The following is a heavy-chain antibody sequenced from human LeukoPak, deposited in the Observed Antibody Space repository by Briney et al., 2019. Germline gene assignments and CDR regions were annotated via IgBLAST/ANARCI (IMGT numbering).Heavy chain of an antibody. V-gene: IGHV3-7*01. D-gene: IGHD6-13*01. J-gene: IGHJ4*02. Sequence: GGSLRLSCAASGFTFSTYWMSWVSQAPGKRLEWVANIKQDGSEKYYLDSVKGRFTISRDNAKNSLYLQMNSLRAEDTAVYFCTREAAAGIDYWGQGTQVTVSS. CDR1: GFTFSTYW. CDR3: TREAAAGIDY. CDR2: IKQDGSEK.